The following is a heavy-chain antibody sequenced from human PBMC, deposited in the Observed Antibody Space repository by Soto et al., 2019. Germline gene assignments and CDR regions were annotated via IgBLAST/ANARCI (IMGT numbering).Heavy chain of an antibody. D-gene: IGHD2-15*01. J-gene: IGHJ4*02. V-gene: IGHV4-31*03. CDR1: GGSISSGGYY. Sequence: QVQLQESGPGLVKPSQTLSLTCTVSGGSISSGGYYWSWMRQHPGKGLEWIGYIYYSGSTYYNPSLKSRVTISVDTSKNQFSLKLSSVTAADTAVYYCARVYCSGGSCYEFDYWGQGTLVTVSS. CDR2: IYYSGST. CDR3: ARVYCSGGSCYEFDY.